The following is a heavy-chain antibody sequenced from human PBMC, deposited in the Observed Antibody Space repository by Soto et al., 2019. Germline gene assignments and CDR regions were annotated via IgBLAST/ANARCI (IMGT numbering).Heavy chain of an antibody. CDR1: GFNFSDYY. Sequence: PGGSLRLSCPGSGFNFSDYYMVWVRQAPGKGLEWVSSISRSGANIHYADSVKGRFTISRDNARNSLYLQMNSLRAEDTARYFCARGINRSGAYWGQGTQVTVSS. V-gene: IGHV3-21*04. J-gene: IGHJ4*02. D-gene: IGHD3-10*01. CDR2: ISRSGANI. CDR3: ARGINRSGAY.